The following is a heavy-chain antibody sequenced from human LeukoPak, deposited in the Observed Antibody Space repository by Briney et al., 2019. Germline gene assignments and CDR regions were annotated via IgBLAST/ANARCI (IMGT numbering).Heavy chain of an antibody. CDR2: IAHHGSNK. CDR1: GFTFSRNA. J-gene: IGHJ4*02. CDR3: AKDGSWSCTD. Sequence: GGSLRLSRAASGFTFSRNAIHWVRQGPGKGRDWVSYIAHHGSNKYYADSVKGRFTISRDNSKRTLYLQMNSLRADDTAVYYCAKDGSWSCTDWGQGTLVTVSS. V-gene: IGHV3-30*02. D-gene: IGHD2-8*02.